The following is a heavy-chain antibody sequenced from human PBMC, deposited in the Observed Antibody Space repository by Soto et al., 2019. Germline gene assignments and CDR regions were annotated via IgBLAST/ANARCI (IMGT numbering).Heavy chain of an antibody. J-gene: IGHJ4*02. CDR1: GYTFTSYY. D-gene: IGHD3-22*01. CDR2: INPSGGST. V-gene: IGHV1-46*01. CDR3: ARDPPHYYDSSGYYDY. Sequence: GASVKVSCKASGYTFTSYYMHWVRQAPGQGLEWMGIINPSGGSTSYAQKFQGRVTMTRDTSTSTVYMELSSLRSEDTAVYYCARDPPHYYDSSGYYDYWGQGTLVTVSS.